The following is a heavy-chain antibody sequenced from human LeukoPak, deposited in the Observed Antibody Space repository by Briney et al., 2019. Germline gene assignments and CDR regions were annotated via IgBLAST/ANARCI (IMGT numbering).Heavy chain of an antibody. CDR3: ARVGGYDFWSGYWDY. V-gene: IGHV4-59*01. CDR1: GGSISSYY. D-gene: IGHD3-3*01. Sequence: SETLSLTCTVSGGSISSYYWSWIRQPPGKGLEWIGYISYSGSTNYNPSLKSRVTISVDTSKNQFSLKLSSVTAADTAVYYCARVGGYDFWSGYWDYWGQGTLVTVSS. J-gene: IGHJ4*02. CDR2: ISYSGST.